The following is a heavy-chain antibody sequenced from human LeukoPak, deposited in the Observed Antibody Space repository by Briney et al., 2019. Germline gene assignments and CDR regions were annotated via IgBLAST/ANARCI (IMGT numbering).Heavy chain of an antibody. CDR3: ARDHRRDVNGYAYFDY. Sequence: KASETLSLTCTVSGGSISSGGYYWSWIRQHPGKGLEWIGYIYYSGSTYYNPSLKSRVTISVDTSKNQFSLKLSSVTAADTAVYYCARDHRRDVNGYAYFDYWGQGTLVTVSS. J-gene: IGHJ4*02. V-gene: IGHV4-31*03. D-gene: IGHD5-12*01. CDR2: IYYSGST. CDR1: GGSISSGGYY.